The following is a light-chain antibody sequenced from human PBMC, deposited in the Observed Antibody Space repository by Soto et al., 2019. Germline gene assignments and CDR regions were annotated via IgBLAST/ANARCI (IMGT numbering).Light chain of an antibody. Sequence: QSALTQPASVSGSPGQSITISCTGTSNDVGCYNLVSWYQQHPGKVPKLMIYEDSKRPSGVSNRFSGSKSDNTASLTISGLQAEDEADYYCCSYAGSGTFVFGGGTKLTVL. V-gene: IGLV2-23*02. J-gene: IGLJ2*01. CDR3: CSYAGSGTFV. CDR2: EDS. CDR1: SNDVGCYNL.